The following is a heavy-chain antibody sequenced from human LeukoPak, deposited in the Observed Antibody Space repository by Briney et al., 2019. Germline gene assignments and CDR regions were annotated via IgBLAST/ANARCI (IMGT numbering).Heavy chain of an antibody. J-gene: IGHJ4*02. CDR3: ARARDIVVVPAA. CDR2: ISYDGSNK. CDR1: GFTFSSYA. V-gene: IGHV3-30-3*01. D-gene: IGHD2-2*01. Sequence: GGSLRLSCAASGFTFSSYAMHWVRQAPGKGLEWVAVISYDGSNKYYADSVKGRFTISRDNSKNTLYLQMNSLRAEDTAVYYCARARDIVVVPAAWGQGTLVTVSS.